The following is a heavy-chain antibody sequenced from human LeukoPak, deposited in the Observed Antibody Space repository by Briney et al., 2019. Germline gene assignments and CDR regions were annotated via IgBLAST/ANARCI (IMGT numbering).Heavy chain of an antibody. CDR2: ISSDGSNK. Sequence: GRALRLSCPSSLFTYITYLMHSVRPPPSKELEGVADISSDGSNKYYVESVKGRFTVSRDKSKNTLYLQMNSLRAEDTAVYFCARESKDGILHCGGFDIWGQGTMVTVSS. J-gene: IGHJ3*02. D-gene: IGHD1-14*01. CDR3: ARESKDGILHCGGFDI. V-gene: IGHV3-30-3*01. CDR1: LFTYITYL.